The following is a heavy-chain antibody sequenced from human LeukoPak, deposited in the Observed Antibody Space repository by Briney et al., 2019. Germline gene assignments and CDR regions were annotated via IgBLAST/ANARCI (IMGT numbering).Heavy chain of an antibody. V-gene: IGHV1-2*02. CDR1: GYTFTGYY. CDR2: INPNSGGT. CDR3: ARGLQIQGIWFDP. Sequence: GASVKVSCKASGYTFTGYYMHWVRQAPGQGLEWMGWINPNSGGTNYARKFQGRVTMTRNTSISTAYMELSSLRSEDTAVYYCARGLQIQGIWFDPWGQGTLVTASS. J-gene: IGHJ5*02.